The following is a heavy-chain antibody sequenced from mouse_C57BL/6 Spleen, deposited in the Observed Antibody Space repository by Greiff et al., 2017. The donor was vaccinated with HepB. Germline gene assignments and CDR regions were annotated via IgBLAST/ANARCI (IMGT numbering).Heavy chain of an antibody. CDR2: IDPSDSYT. J-gene: IGHJ4*01. V-gene: IGHV1-59*01. CDR3: ARRVTYYAMDY. D-gene: IGHD2-1*01. CDR1: GYTFTSYW. Sequence: QVQLQQPGAELVRPGTSVKLSCKASGYTFTSYWMHWVKQRPGQGLEWIGVIDPSDSYTNYNQKFKGKATLTVDTSSSTAYMQLSSLTSEDSAVYYCARRVTYYAMDYWGQGTSVTVAS.